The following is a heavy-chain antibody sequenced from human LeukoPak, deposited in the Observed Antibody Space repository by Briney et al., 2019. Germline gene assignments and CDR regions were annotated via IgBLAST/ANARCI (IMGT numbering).Heavy chain of an antibody. CDR1: GFTFSSYS. V-gene: IGHV3-21*01. CDR3: ANNYYDSSGYYPFDY. J-gene: IGHJ4*02. CDR2: ISSSSSYI. Sequence: GESLRLSCAASGFTFSSYSMNWVRQAPGKGLEWVSSISSSSSYIYYADSVKGRFTISRDNAKNSLYLQMNSLRAEDTAVYYCANNYYDSSGYYPFDYWGQGTLVTVSS. D-gene: IGHD3-22*01.